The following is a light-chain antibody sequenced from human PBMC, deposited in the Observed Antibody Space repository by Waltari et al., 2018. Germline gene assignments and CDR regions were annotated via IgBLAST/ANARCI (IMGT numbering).Light chain of an antibody. J-gene: IGLJ3*02. CDR1: SGHSSYS. CDR3: QTWGTGIWV. CDR2: LNTDGSH. V-gene: IGLV4-69*01. Sequence: QLVLTQSPSASASLGASVKLTCTLSSGHSSYSIAWHPQQPEKGPRFLMKLNTDGSHNKGDGIPDRFSGSSSGAERYLTISSLQSEDEAVYYCQTWGTGIWVFGGGTKLTVL.